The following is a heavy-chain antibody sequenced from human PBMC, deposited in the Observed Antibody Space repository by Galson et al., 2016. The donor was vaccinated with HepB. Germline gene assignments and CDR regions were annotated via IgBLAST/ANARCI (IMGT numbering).Heavy chain of an antibody. CDR1: GFTFSTSW. CDR2: IKQDGSEK. J-gene: IGHJ4*02. CDR3: MSYSDAWYSGF. Sequence: SLRLSRAASGFTFSTSWMTWVRQAPGKGLEWVANIKQDGSEKYYVDSVKGRFTISRDNAKNSVYLQMNSLRGDDTAVYYCMSYSDAWYSGFWGQGTLVTVSS. D-gene: IGHD6-13*01. V-gene: IGHV3-7*03.